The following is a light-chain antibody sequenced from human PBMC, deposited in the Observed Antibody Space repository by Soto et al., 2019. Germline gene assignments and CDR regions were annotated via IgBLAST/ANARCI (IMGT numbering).Light chain of an antibody. CDR2: DAS. CDR3: QQRSNWPPYT. Sequence: EIVLTQSPATLSLSPGERATLSCRASQSVGSYLAWYQQKPGQAPRLLIYDASNRATGIPARFRGSGSGTDFTLTISSLEPEDFAVYYCQQRSNWPPYTFGQGTKLEIK. J-gene: IGKJ2*01. CDR1: QSVGSY. V-gene: IGKV3-11*01.